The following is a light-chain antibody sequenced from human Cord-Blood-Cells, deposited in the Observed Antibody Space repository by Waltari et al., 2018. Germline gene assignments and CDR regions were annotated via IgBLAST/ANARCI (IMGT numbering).Light chain of an antibody. Sequence: QSVLTQPPSASGTPGQRGTISCSGSSSNIGSNTVNWYQQLPGTAPKLLIYSNKQRPSGVPDRFSGSKSGTSASLAISGLQSEDEADYYCAAWDDSLNGWVFGGGTKLTVL. V-gene: IGLV1-44*01. CDR1: SSNIGSNT. CDR2: SNK. J-gene: IGLJ3*02. CDR3: AAWDDSLNGWV.